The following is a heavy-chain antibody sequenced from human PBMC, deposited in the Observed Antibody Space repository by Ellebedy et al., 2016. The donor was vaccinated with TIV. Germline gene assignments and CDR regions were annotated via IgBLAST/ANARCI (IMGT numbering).Heavy chain of an antibody. CDR2: IHFTGST. CDR3: AGGTHYYYGWDV. CDR1: SGSVTSGRYY. V-gene: IGHV4-61*03. Sequence: GSLRLXXTVSSGSVTSGRYYWSWIRQPPGKGLEWIGHIHFTGSTDYNPSLKSRFTISVDTSKNHFSLIVTSVTAADTAVYFCAGGTHYYYGWDVWGQGTTVIVS. J-gene: IGHJ6*02.